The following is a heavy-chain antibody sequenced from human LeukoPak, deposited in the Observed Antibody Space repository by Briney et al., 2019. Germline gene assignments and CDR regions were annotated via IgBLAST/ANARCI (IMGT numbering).Heavy chain of an antibody. J-gene: IGHJ4*02. V-gene: IGHV3-53*01. CDR1: GFTVSTNY. CDR2: IYSDGST. Sequence: PGGSLRLSRAASGFTVSTNYMTSVRQAPGEGLEWVSVIYSDGSTYYAESVKGRFTISRDNSKNTVYLQMNSLRAEDTAVYYCARGLGYGSGPVDQWGQGTLVTLSS. CDR3: ARGLGYGSGPVDQ. D-gene: IGHD3-10*01.